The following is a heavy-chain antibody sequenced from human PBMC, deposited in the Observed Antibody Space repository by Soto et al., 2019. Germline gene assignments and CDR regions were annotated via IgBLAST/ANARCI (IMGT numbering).Heavy chain of an antibody. CDR3: ARGHGYNGAHFDY. CDR2: IIPIFGTG. J-gene: IGHJ4*02. V-gene: IGHV1-69*01. Sequence: QMQLVQSGAEVKKPGSSAKVSCKTSGGTFSSYTLTWVRQAPGQGLEWMGGIIPIFGTGNYAQKFQGRVTITADESTSTAYMELGSLRSEDTAVYYCARGHGYNGAHFDYWGQGTLVTVSS. D-gene: IGHD6-25*01. CDR1: GGTFSSYT.